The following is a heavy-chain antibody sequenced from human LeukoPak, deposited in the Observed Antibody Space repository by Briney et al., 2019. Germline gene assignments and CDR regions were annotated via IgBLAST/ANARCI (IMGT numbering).Heavy chain of an antibody. J-gene: IGHJ4*02. V-gene: IGHV3-30*02. CDR2: IRYDGSNK. D-gene: IGHD6-6*01. CDR3: ARDLGRAARYYFDY. CDR1: GFTFSSYG. Sequence: GGSLRLSCTASGFTFSSYGMHWVRQAPGKGLEWVAFIRYDGSNKYYADSVKGRFTISRDNSKNTLYLQMNSLRTEDTAIYYCARDLGRAARYYFDYWGQGTLVTVSS.